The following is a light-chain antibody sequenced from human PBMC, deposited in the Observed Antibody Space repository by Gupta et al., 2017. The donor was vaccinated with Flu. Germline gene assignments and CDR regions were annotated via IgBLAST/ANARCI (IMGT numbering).Light chain of an antibody. CDR3: QQSHSTPYT. Sequence: IQITPSPSSLSASVGDRVTITCRASQSISRYLNWYQQKPGKAPKLLIYTASNLQSGIPSSFSGSGSGTDFTLTISSLQPEDFATYYCQQSHSTPYTFGGGTKVEIK. CDR1: QSISRY. J-gene: IGKJ4*01. V-gene: IGKV1-39*01. CDR2: TAS.